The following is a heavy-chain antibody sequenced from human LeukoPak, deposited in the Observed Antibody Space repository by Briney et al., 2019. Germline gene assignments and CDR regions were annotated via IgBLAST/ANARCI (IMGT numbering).Heavy chain of an antibody. CDR3: ARLRYGDYLFDYYYYYMDV. J-gene: IGHJ6*03. CDR2: IYYSGST. V-gene: IGHV4-39*01. D-gene: IGHD4-17*01. Sequence: SETLSLTCNVSGVSISSSSYYWGWIRQPPGKGLEWIGSIYYSGSTYYNPSLKSRVTISVDTSKNQFSLKLSSVTAADTAVYYCARLRYGDYLFDYYYYYMDVWGKGTTVTISS. CDR1: GVSISSSSYY.